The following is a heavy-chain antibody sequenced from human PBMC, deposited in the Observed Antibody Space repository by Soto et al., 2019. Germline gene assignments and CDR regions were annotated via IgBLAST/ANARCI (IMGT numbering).Heavy chain of an antibody. CDR3: ARTSFGVVTNTGLDY. J-gene: IGHJ4*02. D-gene: IGHD3-3*01. V-gene: IGHV3-7*01. CDR2: INQDGSET. Sequence: EVQLVESGGGLVQPGGSLRLSCAASGFIFSNYWMTWVRQAPGKGLEWVANINQDGSETYYVDSVKGRFTISRDNAKTSLYLQMNSLSAEETAVYSCARTSFGVVTNTGLDYWGQGTLVTVSS. CDR1: GFIFSNYW.